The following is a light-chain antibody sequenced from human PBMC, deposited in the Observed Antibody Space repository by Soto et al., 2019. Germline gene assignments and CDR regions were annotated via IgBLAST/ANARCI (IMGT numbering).Light chain of an antibody. CDR1: QDISNY. CDR2: DAS. V-gene: IGKV1-33*01. J-gene: IGKJ3*01. Sequence: DIQMTQSPSSLSASVGDRVTITCQASQDISNYLNWYQQKPGKAPKLLIYDASNLETVVPSRFSGSGSGTDFTFTIISLQPEDIATYYCQQYDNLPLFFGPGTKVDIK. CDR3: QQYDNLPLF.